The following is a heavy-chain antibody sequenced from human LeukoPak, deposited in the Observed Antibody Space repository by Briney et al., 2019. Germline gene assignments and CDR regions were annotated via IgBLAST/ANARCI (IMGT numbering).Heavy chain of an antibody. CDR1: GGSFSGYY. Sequence: SETLSLTCAVYGGSFSGYYWSWIRQPPGKGLEWIGEINHSGSTYYNPSLKSRVTISVDTSKNQFSLKLSSVTAADTAVYYCARRRLELRHGSSFYFDYWGQGTLVTVSS. CDR2: INHSGST. D-gene: IGHD1-7*01. J-gene: IGHJ4*02. V-gene: IGHV4-34*01. CDR3: ARRRLELRHGSSFYFDY.